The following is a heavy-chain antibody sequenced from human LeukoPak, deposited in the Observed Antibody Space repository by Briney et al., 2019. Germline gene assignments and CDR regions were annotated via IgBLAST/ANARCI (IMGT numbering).Heavy chain of an antibody. CDR3: ARGPRTSYYYYYGMDV. V-gene: IGHV3-7*01. CDR1: GFTFSSYW. D-gene: IGHD3/OR15-3a*01. Sequence: GGSLRLSCAASGFTFSSYWMSWVRQAPGKGLEWVANIKQDGSEKYYVDSVKGRFTISRDNAKNSLYLQMNSLRAEDTAVYYCARGPRTSYYYYYGMDVWGQGTTVTASS. CDR2: IKQDGSEK. J-gene: IGHJ6*02.